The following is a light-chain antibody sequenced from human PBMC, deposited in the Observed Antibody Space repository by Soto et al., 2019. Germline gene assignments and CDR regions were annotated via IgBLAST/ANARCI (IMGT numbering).Light chain of an antibody. V-gene: IGKV3-20*01. CDR3: QQSHSIPYT. CDR2: GAS. Sequence: EIVLTQSPGTLSLSPGERATLSCRASQSVSSSYLAWYQQKPGQAPRLLIYGASSRATGIPDRFSGSGSGTDFTLTISRLEPEDFAVYYCQQSHSIPYTFGQGTNLEIK. CDR1: QSVSSSY. J-gene: IGKJ2*01.